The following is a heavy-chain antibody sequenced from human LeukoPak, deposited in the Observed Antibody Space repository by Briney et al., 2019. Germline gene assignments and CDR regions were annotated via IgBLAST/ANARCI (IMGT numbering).Heavy chain of an antibody. CDR1: GFTFSSYG. J-gene: IGHJ6*04. CDR3: ARDWGQWDLLRMDV. D-gene: IGHD1-26*01. Sequence: GGSLRLSCAGSGFTFSSYGMQWVRQAPGKELEWVGFIRYDGSNKYYADSVKGRFTISRDNSKNTLYLQMNSLRAEDTAVYYCARDWGQWDLLRMDVWGKGTSVTVSS. V-gene: IGHV3-30*02. CDR2: IRYDGSNK.